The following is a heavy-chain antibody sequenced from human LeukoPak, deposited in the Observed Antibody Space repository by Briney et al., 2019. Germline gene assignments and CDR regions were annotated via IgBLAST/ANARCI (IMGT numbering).Heavy chain of an antibody. J-gene: IGHJ3*02. V-gene: IGHV3-48*01. CDR2: ITRSSTTI. Sequence: GGSLRLSCAASGFNFSIYSMNWVRQAPGKGLEWVSYITRSSTTIYYADSVKGRFTISRDNAKNTLYLQMNSLRAEDTAVYYCARDSTDAFDIWGQGTMVTVSS. D-gene: IGHD2/OR15-2a*01. CDR1: GFNFSIYS. CDR3: ARDSTDAFDI.